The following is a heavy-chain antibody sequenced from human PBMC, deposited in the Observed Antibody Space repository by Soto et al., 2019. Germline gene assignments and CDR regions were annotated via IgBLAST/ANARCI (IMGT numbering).Heavy chain of an antibody. J-gene: IGHJ4*02. CDR3: ARHPTEDGSGSYYANY. Sequence: GGSLRLSCAASGFTFSDYYMSWIRQAPGKGLEWVLYISSSGSTIYYADSVKGRFTISRDNAKNSLYLQMNSLRAEDTAVYYCARHPTEDGSGSYYANYWGQGTLVTVSS. D-gene: IGHD3-10*01. CDR1: GFTFSDYY. CDR2: ISSSGSTI. V-gene: IGHV3-11*01.